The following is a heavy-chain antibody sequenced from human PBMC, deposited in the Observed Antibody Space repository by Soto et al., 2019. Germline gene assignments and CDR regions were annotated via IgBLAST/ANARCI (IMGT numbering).Heavy chain of an antibody. Sequence: GGSLRLSCAASGFTFSSYAMSWVRQAPGKGLEWVSAISGSGGSTYYADSVKGRFTISRDNSKNTLYLQMNSLRAEDTAVYYCAKDSMYSSSSWPYYYYGMDVWGQGTTVTVSS. CDR3: AKDSMYSSSSWPYYYYGMDV. V-gene: IGHV3-23*01. CDR2: ISGSGGST. CDR1: GFTFSSYA. D-gene: IGHD6-13*01. J-gene: IGHJ6*02.